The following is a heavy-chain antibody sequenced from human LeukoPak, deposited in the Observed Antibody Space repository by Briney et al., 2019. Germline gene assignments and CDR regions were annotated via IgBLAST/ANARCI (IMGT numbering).Heavy chain of an antibody. CDR2: IYHSGST. D-gene: IGHD6-6*01. CDR1: GYSISSGYY. CDR3: ARREYSYPYYFDY. Sequence: SATLSLTCAVSGYSISSGYYWGWIRQPPGKGLEWIGSIYHSGSTYYNPSLKSRVTISVDTSKNQFSLKLSSVTAADTAVYYCARREYSYPYYFDYWGQGTLVTVSS. J-gene: IGHJ4*02. V-gene: IGHV4-38-2*01.